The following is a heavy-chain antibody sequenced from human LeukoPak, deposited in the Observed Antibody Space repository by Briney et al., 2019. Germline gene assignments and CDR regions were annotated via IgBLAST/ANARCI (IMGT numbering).Heavy chain of an antibody. CDR2: IYYTGST. CDR3: ARHYGP. V-gene: IGHV4-61*03. D-gene: IGHD3-16*01. CDR1: GGSVSSDSYH. J-gene: IGHJ5*02. Sequence: SETLSLTCTVSGGSVSSDSYHWSWIRQPPGKGLEWIGHIYYTGSTNYNPSLKGRVTISVDTSKNHFSLKLTSVTAADTAVYYCARHYGPWGQGTLVTVSS.